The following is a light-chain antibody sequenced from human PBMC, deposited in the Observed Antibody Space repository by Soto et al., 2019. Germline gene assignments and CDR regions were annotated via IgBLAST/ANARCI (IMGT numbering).Light chain of an antibody. CDR1: TGAVTSGYY. Sequence: QTVVTQEPSLTVSPGGTVTLTCASSTGAVTSGYYPNWFQQKPGQAPRALSYSTSNKHSWTPARFSGSLLGGKAALTLSGVQPEDEAEYYCLLDYGGAWVFGGGTKLTVL. CDR3: LLDYGGAWV. J-gene: IGLJ3*02. CDR2: STS. V-gene: IGLV7-43*01.